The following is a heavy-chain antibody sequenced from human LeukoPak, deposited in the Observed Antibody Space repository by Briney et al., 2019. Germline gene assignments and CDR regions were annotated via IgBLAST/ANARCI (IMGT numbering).Heavy chain of an antibody. Sequence: GRSLRLSCAASGFTFGDYAMHCVRQAPGEGLEWVSGISWNSGSIGYADSVKGRFTISRDNAKNSLYLQMNSLRAEDMALYYCAKGGSGWVAEYFQHWGQGTLVTVSS. CDR3: AKGGSGWVAEYFQH. J-gene: IGHJ1*01. CDR1: GFTFGDYA. V-gene: IGHV3-9*03. D-gene: IGHD6-19*01. CDR2: ISWNSGSI.